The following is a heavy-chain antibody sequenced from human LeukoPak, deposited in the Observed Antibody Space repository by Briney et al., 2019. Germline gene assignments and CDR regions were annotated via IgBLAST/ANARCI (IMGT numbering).Heavy chain of an antibody. CDR3: ARVHRSWNFDY. J-gene: IGHJ4*02. CDR1: GFTFSTYA. D-gene: IGHD6-13*01. CDR2: ISSSSSTI. V-gene: IGHV3-48*01. Sequence: GGSLRLSCAASGFTFSTYAMSWVRQAPGKGLEWVSYISSSSSTIYYADSVKGRFTISRDNAKNSLYLQMNSLRAEDTAVYYCARVHRSWNFDYWGQGTLVTVSS.